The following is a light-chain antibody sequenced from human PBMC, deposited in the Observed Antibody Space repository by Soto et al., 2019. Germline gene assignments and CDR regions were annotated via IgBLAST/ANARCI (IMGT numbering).Light chain of an antibody. J-gene: IGLJ1*01. CDR3: GTWDSSLSAGV. CDR1: GSNIGNHY. V-gene: IGLV1-51*01. CDR2: DNN. Sequence: QSVLTQPPSVSAAPGQKVTISCSGTGSNIGNHYVSWYQQLPGTAPKLLIYDNNKRPSGIPDRFSGSMSGTSATLGITGLQTGDEADYYCGTWDSSLSAGVFGTGTKVTVL.